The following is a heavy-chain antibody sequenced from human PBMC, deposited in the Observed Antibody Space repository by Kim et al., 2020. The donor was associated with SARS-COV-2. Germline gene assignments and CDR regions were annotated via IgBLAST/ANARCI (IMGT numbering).Heavy chain of an antibody. CDR2: IYNDGSII. V-gene: IGHV3-74*01. Sequence: GGSLRLSYAASGFTFSSYWMHWVRQAPGKGLVWVARIYNDGSIISYADSVKGRFTISRDNAKNTVYLQINSLRGEDTAVYYCARGGLQGGTTKDYWGQG. CDR3: ARGGLQGGTTKDY. D-gene: IGHD1-1*01. CDR1: GFTFSSYW. J-gene: IGHJ4*02.